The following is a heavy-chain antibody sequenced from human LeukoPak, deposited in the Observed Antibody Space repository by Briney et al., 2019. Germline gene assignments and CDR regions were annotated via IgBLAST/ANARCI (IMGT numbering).Heavy chain of an antibody. CDR3: ARDAFRGYQFDP. CDR2: ISWNSGSI. Sequence: QPGGSLRLSCAASGFTFDDYAMHWVRQAPGKGLEWVSGISWNSGSIGYADSVKGRFTISRDNSKNTLYLQMNSLRAEDTAVYYCARDAFRGYQFDPWGQGALVTVSS. J-gene: IGHJ5*02. D-gene: IGHD5-12*01. CDR1: GFTFDDYA. V-gene: IGHV3-9*01.